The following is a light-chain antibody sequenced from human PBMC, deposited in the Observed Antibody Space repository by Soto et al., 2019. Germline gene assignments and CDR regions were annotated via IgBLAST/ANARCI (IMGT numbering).Light chain of an antibody. CDR3: CQFAGSSPLGV. CDR1: SSDVGSYNL. CDR2: EGS. Sequence: QSVLTQPASVSGSPGQSITISCTGTSSDVGSYNLVSWYQQHPGKAPKLMIYEGSKRPSGVSNRFSGSESGNTASLTISGFWGEEGAVYYCCQFAGSSPLGVFGTGTRVTVL. J-gene: IGLJ1*01. V-gene: IGLV2-23*01.